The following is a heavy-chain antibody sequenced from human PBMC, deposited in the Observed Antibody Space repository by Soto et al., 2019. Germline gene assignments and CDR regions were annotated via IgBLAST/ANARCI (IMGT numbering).Heavy chain of an antibody. CDR2: IYYSGCT. J-gene: IGHJ6*02. V-gene: IGHV4-39*01. Sequence: SETLSLTCTVSGDSISSSSYFWGWIRQPPGEGLEWIGIIYYSGCTYYNPSLKSRVTISVDTSKNQFSLNLSSVTAADTALYYCARFSGSYYYAMDVWGQGSTVTVS. CDR1: GDSISSSSYF. CDR3: ARFSGSYYYAMDV. D-gene: IGHD6-19*01.